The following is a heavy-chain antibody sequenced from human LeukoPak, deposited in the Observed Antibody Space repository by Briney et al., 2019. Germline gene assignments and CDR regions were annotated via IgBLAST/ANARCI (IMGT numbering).Heavy chain of an antibody. Sequence: SVKVSCKASGGTFSSYAISWVRQAPGQGLEWMGGIIPIFGTANYAQKFQGRVTITADESTSTAYMELSSLRSEGTAVYYCAREAGRFWNPTFDYWGQGTLVTVSS. J-gene: IGHJ4*02. CDR2: IIPIFGTA. CDR3: AREAGRFWNPTFDY. D-gene: IGHD3-3*01. V-gene: IGHV1-69*01. CDR1: GGTFSSYA.